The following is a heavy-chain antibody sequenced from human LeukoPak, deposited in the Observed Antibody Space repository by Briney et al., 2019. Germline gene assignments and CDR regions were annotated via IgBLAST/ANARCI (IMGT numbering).Heavy chain of an antibody. J-gene: IGHJ4*02. CDR3: ATDGQSSGWYGSDY. V-gene: IGHV3-21*01. CDR2: ITSPVGHI. Sequence: GGSLRLSCAASGFTFSTYSMNWVRQAPGKGLEWVASITSPVGHIYYADSLKGRITISRDNAKSSLYLQMNSLRAEDTAVYYCATDGQSSGWYGSDYWGQGTLVTVSS. CDR1: GFTFSTYS. D-gene: IGHD6-19*01.